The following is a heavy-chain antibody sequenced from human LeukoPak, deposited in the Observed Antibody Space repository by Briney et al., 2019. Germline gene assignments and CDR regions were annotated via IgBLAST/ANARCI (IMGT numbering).Heavy chain of an antibody. J-gene: IGHJ6*02. Sequence: QAGGSLRLSCAASGFTFSSYSMNWVRQAPRKGLEWVSHISSSSSTIYYADSVKGRFTISRDNARNSLYLQMNSLRAEDTAVYYCARVWNDFWSGYYNPLPPGDGMDVWGQGTTVTVSS. CDR1: GFTFSSYS. CDR2: ISSSSSTI. V-gene: IGHV3-48*01. D-gene: IGHD3-3*01. CDR3: ARVWNDFWSGYYNPLPPGDGMDV.